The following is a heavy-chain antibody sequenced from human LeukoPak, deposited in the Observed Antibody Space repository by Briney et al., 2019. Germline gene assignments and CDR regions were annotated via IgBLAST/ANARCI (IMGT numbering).Heavy chain of an antibody. CDR3: TTESDIVVVPAAIAHDY. Sequence: GGSLRLSCAASGFTFSNAWMSWVRQTPGMGLEWVGRIKSKTDGGTTDYAAPVKGRFTISRDDSKNTLYLQMNSLKTEDTAVYYCTTESDIVVVPAAIAHDYWGQGTLVTVSS. V-gene: IGHV3-15*01. CDR1: GFTFSNAW. CDR2: IKSKTDGGTT. J-gene: IGHJ4*02. D-gene: IGHD2-2*01.